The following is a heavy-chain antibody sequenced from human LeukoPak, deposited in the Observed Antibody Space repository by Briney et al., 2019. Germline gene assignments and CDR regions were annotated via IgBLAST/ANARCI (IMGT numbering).Heavy chain of an antibody. Sequence: GGSLRLSCFVSGLTFSDSGMSWLRQAPGKGLEWVSAISDSGITKYYAESVRGRFSISRDNSNNTLYLQMTGLRAEDTAVYYCAKFLGYCGGDCYSGYYYYMDVWGKGTTVTVSS. CDR3: AKFLGYCGGDCYSGYYYYMDV. J-gene: IGHJ6*03. D-gene: IGHD2-21*02. V-gene: IGHV3-23*01. CDR2: ISDSGITK. CDR1: GLTFSDSG.